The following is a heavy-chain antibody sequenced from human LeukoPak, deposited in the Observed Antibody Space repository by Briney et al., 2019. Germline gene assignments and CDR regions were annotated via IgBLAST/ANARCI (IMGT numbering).Heavy chain of an antibody. J-gene: IGHJ6*02. Sequence: GGSLRLSCAASGFTFSSYAMHWVRQAPGKGLEWVAVISYDGSNKYYADSVKSRFTISRDNSKNTLYLQMNSLRAEDTAVYYCARGHRLYCSSTSCHYGMDVWGQGTTVTVSS. CDR2: ISYDGSNK. D-gene: IGHD2-2*01. CDR3: ARGHRLYCSSTSCHYGMDV. CDR1: GFTFSSYA. V-gene: IGHV3-30-3*01.